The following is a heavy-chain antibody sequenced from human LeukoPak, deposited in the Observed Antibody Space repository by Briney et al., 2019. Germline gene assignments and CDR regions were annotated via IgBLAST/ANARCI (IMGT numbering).Heavy chain of an antibody. Sequence: GGSLRLSCAASGFTFSSYSMNWVCQAPGKGLEWVSSISSSSSYIYYADSVKGRFTISRDNAKNSLYLQMNSLRAEDTAVYYCAGSFDWLSRKEGRPYYFDYWGQGTLVTVSS. V-gene: IGHV3-21*01. CDR3: AGSFDWLSRKEGRPYYFDY. CDR2: ISSSSSYI. CDR1: GFTFSSYS. J-gene: IGHJ4*02. D-gene: IGHD3-9*01.